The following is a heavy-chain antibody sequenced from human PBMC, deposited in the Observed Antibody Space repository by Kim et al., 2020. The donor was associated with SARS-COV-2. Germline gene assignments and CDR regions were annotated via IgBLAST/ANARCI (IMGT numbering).Heavy chain of an antibody. CDR2: MTSDGSNQ. CDR3: ATAGSRLAAVIVANPET. J-gene: IGHJ5*02. CDR1: GINVRTTA. D-gene: IGHD2-15*01. Sequence: GGSLRLSCVASGINVRTTAMHWVRRAPNKGPEWVAYMTSDGSNQYYADSVKGRFIVSRDGSKNMLFLQMSNLRPGDAALYYCATAGSRLAAVIVANPETWGEGRLVTVS. V-gene: IGHV3-30*02.